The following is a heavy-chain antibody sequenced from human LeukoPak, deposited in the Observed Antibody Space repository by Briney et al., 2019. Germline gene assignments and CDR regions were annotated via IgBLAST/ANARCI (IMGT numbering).Heavy chain of an antibody. D-gene: IGHD2-2*01. J-gene: IGHJ6*02. CDR2: ISGSGGST. CDR3: SGAYCTITSCYLSRGHYYGMDV. V-gene: IGHV3-23*01. Sequence: GGSPRLSCAASGFTFSSYVMTWVRQAPGKGLEWVSVISGSGGSTYYANSVKGRFTISRDNSKNTLYLQMNSLRAEDTAVYYCSGAYCTITSCYLSRGHYYGMDVWGQGTTVTVSS. CDR1: GFTFSSYV.